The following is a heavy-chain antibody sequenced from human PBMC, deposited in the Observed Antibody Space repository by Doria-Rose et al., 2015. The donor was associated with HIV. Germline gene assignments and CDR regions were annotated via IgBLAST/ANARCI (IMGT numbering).Heavy chain of an antibody. V-gene: IGHV2-26*01. CDR3: ARIKSSRWYHKYYFDF. CDR2: LFSDDER. D-gene: IGHD6-13*01. Sequence: QESGPVLVKPTETLTLTCTVSGVSLSSPGMGVSWIRQPPGKALEWLANLFSDDERSHKTSLKSRLTISRGTSKSQVVLTMTDMDPVDTATYYCARIKSSRWYHKYYFDFWGQGTLVIVSA. CDR1: GVSLSSPGMG. J-gene: IGHJ4*02.